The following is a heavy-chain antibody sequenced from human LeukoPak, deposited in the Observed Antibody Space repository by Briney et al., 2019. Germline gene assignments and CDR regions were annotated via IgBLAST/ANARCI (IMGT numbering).Heavy chain of an antibody. D-gene: IGHD6-19*01. CDR1: GYTFTGYY. Sequence: ASVKVSCKASGYTFTGYYMHWVRQAPGQGLEWVAWINPNSGGSNYAQKFQGRVTTTRDTSISTAYMELSSLRSEDTAVYYCARDGVPGYSSGWYGRFNWFDPWGQGTLVTVSS. CDR3: ARDGVPGYSSGWYGRFNWFDP. CDR2: INPNSGGS. V-gene: IGHV1-2*02. J-gene: IGHJ5*02.